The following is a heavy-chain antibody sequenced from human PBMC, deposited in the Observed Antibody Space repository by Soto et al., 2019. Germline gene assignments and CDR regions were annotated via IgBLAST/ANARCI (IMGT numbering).Heavy chain of an antibody. D-gene: IGHD3-16*01. CDR1: GFPFSTSN. V-gene: IGHV3-21*01. J-gene: IGHJ5*02. CDR3: ARGVLPISSTSWFDP. CDR2: ISRSSTYI. Sequence: EVQLVESGGGLVNPGGSLRLSCVVSGFPFSTSNMNWVRQAPGKGLEWVSFISRSSTYIYYADSVKGRFTISRDDAENSLFLQMYSLRAEDTAVYYCARGVLPISSTSWFDPWGQGTLVTVSS.